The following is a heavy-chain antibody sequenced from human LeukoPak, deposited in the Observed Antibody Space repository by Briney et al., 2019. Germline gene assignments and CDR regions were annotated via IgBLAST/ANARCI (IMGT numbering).Heavy chain of an antibody. CDR3: AREKTGSGLDY. J-gene: IGHJ4*02. D-gene: IGHD3-10*01. V-gene: IGHV4-39*07. CDR1: GGSISSSSYY. CDR2: FSYRGST. Sequence: SETLSLTCTVSGGSISSSSYYWGWIRQSPGKGLEWIGSFSYRGSTYYNPSLKSRVTISVDTSKNQFSLKLSSVTAADTAVYYCAREKTGSGLDYWGQGTLVTVSS.